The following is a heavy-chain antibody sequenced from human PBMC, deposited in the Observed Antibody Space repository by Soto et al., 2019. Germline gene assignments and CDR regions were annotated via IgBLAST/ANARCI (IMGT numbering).Heavy chain of an antibody. V-gene: IGHV1-3*01. J-gene: IGHJ4*02. CDR2: INAGNGNT. D-gene: IGHD2-2*01. Sequence: ASVKVSCKASGYTFTSYAMHWVRQAPGQRLEWMGWINAGNGNTKYSQKFQGRVTITRDTSASTAYMELSSLRSEDTAVYYCARDRDIVVVPVSDFDYWGQGTLVTVSS. CDR3: ARDRDIVVVPVSDFDY. CDR1: GYTFTSYA.